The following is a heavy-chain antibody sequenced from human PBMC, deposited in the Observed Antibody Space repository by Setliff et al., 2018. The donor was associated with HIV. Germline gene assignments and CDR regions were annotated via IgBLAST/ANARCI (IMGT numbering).Heavy chain of an antibody. V-gene: IGHV4-31*03. Sequence: SETLSLTCTVSGGSISGGGYYWTWIRQYPGRGLEWIGYIYYSGTAYYNPSLKSRITMSIDTSKNQFSLRLTSVTAADTAVYYCARDRQAAASGWFDPWGQGTLVTVSS. CDR2: IYYSGTA. CDR1: GGSISGGGYY. CDR3: ARDRQAAASGWFDP. D-gene: IGHD6-13*01. J-gene: IGHJ5*02.